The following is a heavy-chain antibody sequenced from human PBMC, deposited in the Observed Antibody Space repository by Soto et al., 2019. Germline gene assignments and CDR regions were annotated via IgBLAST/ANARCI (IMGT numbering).Heavy chain of an antibody. D-gene: IGHD4-17*01. CDR2: IYYTGSS. CDR3: VRFDYGDPPYYFYYMDV. J-gene: IGHJ6*03. CDR1: GASTSSNSSF. Sequence: SETLSLTCTVSGASTSSNSSFWGWIRQPPGKGPEWIGSIYYTGSSHYSPSLKSRVTMSVDTSNNKFSLRLRSVTAEDTAVYYCVRFDYGDPPYYFYYMDVWGKGTTVTVSS. V-gene: IGHV4-39*01.